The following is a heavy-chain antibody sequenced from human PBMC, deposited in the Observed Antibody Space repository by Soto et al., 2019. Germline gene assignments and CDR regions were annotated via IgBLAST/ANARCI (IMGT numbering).Heavy chain of an antibody. J-gene: IGHJ4*01. Sequence: GGSLRLSCEVSGFTFSDAWMNWVRQAPGKGLEWVGRIKTKTEDGTTEYAAPVKDRFIISRDDSTNMVYLQMNSLKPEDTAVYYCTTGGLVYARFDYWGQGTLVTVS. CDR2: IKTKTEDGTT. CDR3: TTGGLVYARFDY. CDR1: GFTFSDAW. D-gene: IGHD2-8*01. V-gene: IGHV3-15*01.